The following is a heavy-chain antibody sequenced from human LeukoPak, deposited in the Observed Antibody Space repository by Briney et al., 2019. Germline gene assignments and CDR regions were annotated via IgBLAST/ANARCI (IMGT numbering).Heavy chain of an antibody. J-gene: IGHJ5*02. V-gene: IGHV4-59*08. D-gene: IGHD6-13*01. CDR2: IYSSGST. CDR1: GGSFSGYF. Sequence: SETLSLTCAVYGGSFSGYFWSWIRQPPGKGLEWIGYIYSSGSTNYNPSLKSRVTISIDTSKNQFSLRLSSVTAADTAIYYCARYSSSVLAAGGTSRWFDPWGQGTLVTVSS. CDR3: ARYSSSVLAAGGTSRWFDP.